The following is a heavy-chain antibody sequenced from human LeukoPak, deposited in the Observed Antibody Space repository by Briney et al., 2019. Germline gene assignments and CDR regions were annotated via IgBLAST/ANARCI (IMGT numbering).Heavy chain of an antibody. Sequence: SGTLSLTCTVSGGSISSSNSYWGWIRQPPGKGLEWIGSIYYRGSTYFNPSLKSRVTISVDTSKSKFSLKLSSVTATDTAVYYCARRTTYFDYWGQGTLVTVSS. CDR2: IYYRGST. J-gene: IGHJ4*02. CDR1: GGSISSSNSY. D-gene: IGHD1-1*01. CDR3: ARRTTYFDY. V-gene: IGHV4-39*01.